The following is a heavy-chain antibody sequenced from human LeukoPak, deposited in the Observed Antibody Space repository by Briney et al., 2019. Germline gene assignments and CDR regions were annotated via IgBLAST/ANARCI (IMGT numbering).Heavy chain of an antibody. CDR2: ISTTGST. J-gene: IGHJ2*01. CDR3: ARGIWEMATIPYWYFDI. Sequence: PSETLSLTCTVSGASISNYYCSCIRQPAGTGLEWIGRISTTGSTNYNPSLKSRVTMSVDTSKHQFSLKLCSVTAAATALYYCARGIWEMATIPYWYFDIWGRGSLVTVSS. V-gene: IGHV4-4*07. CDR1: GASISNYY. D-gene: IGHD5-24*01.